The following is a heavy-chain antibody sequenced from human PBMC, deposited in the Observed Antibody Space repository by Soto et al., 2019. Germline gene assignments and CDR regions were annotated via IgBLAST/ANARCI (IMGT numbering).Heavy chain of an antibody. CDR1: GGSISNSY. CDR2: IYSNGNT. Sequence: QVQPQESGPGLVRPSETLSLTCTVSGGSISNSYWSWIRQSPGKGLEWIGYIYSNGNTNYNPSLKSRLTISLDPSKNQFSLKLSSLSAADTAVYYCARHSPPFFYGSGPWDVWGQGTTVTVSS. V-gene: IGHV4-59*08. CDR3: ARHSPPFFYGSGPWDV. J-gene: IGHJ6*02. D-gene: IGHD3-10*01.